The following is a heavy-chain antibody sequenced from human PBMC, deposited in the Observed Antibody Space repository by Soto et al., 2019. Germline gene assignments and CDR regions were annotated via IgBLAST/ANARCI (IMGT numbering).Heavy chain of an antibody. V-gene: IGHV4-34*01. CDR3: ARDSFYYDSSSGPNAFDI. J-gene: IGHJ3*02. Sequence: SETLSLTCAGYAGPCSGYSWRLIRQPPGKGLEWIGEINHSGSTNYNPSLKSRVTISVDTSKNQFSLKLSSVTAADTAVYYCARDSFYYDSSSGPNAFDIWGQGTMVT. CDR1: AGPCSGYS. CDR2: INHSGST. D-gene: IGHD3-22*01.